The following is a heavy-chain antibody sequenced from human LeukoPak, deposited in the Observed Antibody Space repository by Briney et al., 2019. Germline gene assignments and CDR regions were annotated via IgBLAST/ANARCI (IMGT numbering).Heavy chain of an antibody. V-gene: IGHV4-59*01. CDR3: ARVVRGVIVPTDAFDI. J-gene: IGHJ3*02. Sequence: PSETLSLTCTVSGVSISSYYWSWIRQPPGKGLEWIGYFYYSGSTNYNPSLKSRVTISVDTSKNQFSLKLSSVAAADTAVYYCARVVRGVIVPTDAFDIWGQGTMVTVSS. CDR1: GVSISSYY. D-gene: IGHD3-10*01. CDR2: FYYSGST.